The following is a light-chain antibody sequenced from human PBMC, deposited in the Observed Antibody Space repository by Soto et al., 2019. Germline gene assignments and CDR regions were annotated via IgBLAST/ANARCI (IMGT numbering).Light chain of an antibody. CDR2: SNN. V-gene: IGLV1-44*01. CDR3: AAWDDGLNGVL. CDR1: SSNIGSNT. Sequence: QSVLTQPPSASGTPGQRVTISCSGSSSNIGSNTINWYQQLPGTAPKLLIYSNNQRPSGVPDRFSGSKSGTSASLAISGLQSEDEADYYCAAWDDGLNGVLFGGGTQLTVL. J-gene: IGLJ2*01.